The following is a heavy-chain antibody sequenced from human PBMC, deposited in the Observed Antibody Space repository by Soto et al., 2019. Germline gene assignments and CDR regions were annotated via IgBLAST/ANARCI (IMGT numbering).Heavy chain of an antibody. D-gene: IGHD4-17*01. CDR3: ARWGRDYGDPFDY. CDR1: GYTFNDYG. CDR2: ISAYNGNT. V-gene: IGHV1-18*01. J-gene: IGHJ4*02. Sequence: QLVQSGGEVQKPGASVKVSCKTSGYTFNDYGINWVRQAPGQGLEWMGWISAYNGNTNYAQKFQGRGTWTTDTSTSTAYMELKSLTSDDTAVYYCARWGRDYGDPFDYWGQGTPVTVSS.